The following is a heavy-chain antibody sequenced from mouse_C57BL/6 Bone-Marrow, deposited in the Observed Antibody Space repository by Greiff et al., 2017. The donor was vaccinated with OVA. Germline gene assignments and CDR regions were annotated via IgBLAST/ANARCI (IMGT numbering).Heavy chain of an antibody. J-gene: IGHJ4*01. Sequence: EVKLVESGGGLVQPGGSLKLSCAASGFTFSDYGMAWVRQAPRKGPEWVAFISNLAYSIYYADTVTGRFTISRENAKKTLYLEMSSLRSEDTAMYYCARHTPIYYYGSSLAMDYWGQGTSVTVSS. CDR1: GFTFSDYG. V-gene: IGHV5-15*01. CDR3: ARHTPIYYYGSSLAMDY. D-gene: IGHD1-1*01. CDR2: ISNLAYSI.